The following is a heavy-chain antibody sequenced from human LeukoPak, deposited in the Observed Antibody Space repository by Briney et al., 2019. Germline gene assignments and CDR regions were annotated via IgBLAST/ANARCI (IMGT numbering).Heavy chain of an antibody. CDR1: GGSISSYF. V-gene: IGHV4-4*07. CDR2: VYTSGNT. CDR3: ATGDWSGADN. D-gene: IGHD3/OR15-3a*01. Sequence: PSETLSLTCTVSGGSISSYFWNWIRQPAGKGLEWIGRVYTSGNTNYSPSLKSRVTMSIDTSKNQFSLKLASVTAADTAMYYCATGDWSGADNWGQGTLVVVSS. J-gene: IGHJ4*02.